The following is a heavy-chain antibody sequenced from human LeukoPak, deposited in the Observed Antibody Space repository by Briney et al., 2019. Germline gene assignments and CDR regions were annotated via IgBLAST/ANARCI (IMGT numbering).Heavy chain of an antibody. CDR2: ISSSSSTI. CDR1: GFTLSSYS. D-gene: IGHD3-22*01. CDR3: ARGAYYYEA. V-gene: IGHV3-48*01. J-gene: IGHJ5*02. Sequence: GGSVRLSCAVSGFTLSSYSMNWVRQAPGKGLEWVSYISSSSSTISYEASVKGRFTISRENAQNSLYLQMTRLRAEDTAVYYCARGAYYYEAWGQGELVTVSS.